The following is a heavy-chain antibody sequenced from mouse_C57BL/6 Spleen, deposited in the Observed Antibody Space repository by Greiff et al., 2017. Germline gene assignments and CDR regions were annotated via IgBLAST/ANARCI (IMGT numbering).Heavy chain of an antibody. CDR3: ARALDYGSSYRYCDV. D-gene: IGHD1-1*01. CDR1: GYTFTSYW. Sequence: VQLQESGTELVKPGASVKLSCKASGYTFTSYWMHWVKQRPGQGLEWIGNINPSNGGTNYNEKFKSKATLTVDKSSSTAYMQLSSLTSEDSAVYDCARALDYGSSYRYCDVWGTGTTVTVSS. V-gene: IGHV1-53*01. J-gene: IGHJ1*03. CDR2: INPSNGGT.